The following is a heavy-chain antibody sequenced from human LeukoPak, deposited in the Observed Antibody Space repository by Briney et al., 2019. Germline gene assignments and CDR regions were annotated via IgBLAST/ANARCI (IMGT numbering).Heavy chain of an antibody. J-gene: IGHJ5*02. CDR3: ARLSSHYGDYKVDP. D-gene: IGHD4-17*01. V-gene: IGHV1-8*01. CDR2: INPHSGKT. CDR1: GYPFRNYD. Sequence: SVKVSCKTSGYPFRNYDINWVRQATGQGLGWMGWINPHSGKTGYAQKFQGRVTMTTDTSASTAYMELSSLRSEDTAVYYCARLSSHYGDYKVDPWGQGTLVTVSS.